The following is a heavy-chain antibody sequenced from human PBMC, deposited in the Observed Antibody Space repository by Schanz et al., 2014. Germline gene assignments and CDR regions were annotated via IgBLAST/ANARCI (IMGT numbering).Heavy chain of an antibody. CDR1: GFTFSSYG. CDR2: IWYDGSNK. J-gene: IGHJ4*02. Sequence: QVQLVESGGGVVQPGRSLRLSCAASGFTFSSYGMHWVRQAPGKGLEWVAIIWYDGSNKDYADSVKGRFTISRDNSKNTLFLQMSSLRAEDAAVYSCARDGDFDYWGQGTLVTVSS. V-gene: IGHV3-33*01. CDR3: ARDGDFDY.